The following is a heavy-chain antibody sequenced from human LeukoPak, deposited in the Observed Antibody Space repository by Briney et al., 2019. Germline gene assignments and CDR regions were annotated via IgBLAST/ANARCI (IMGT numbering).Heavy chain of an antibody. CDR3: ATTVGYCSGGSCYGWFDP. J-gene: IGHJ5*02. D-gene: IGHD2-15*01. CDR1: GGSFSGYY. CDR2: INHSGST. Sequence: SETLSLTCAVYGGSFSGYYWSWIRQPPGKGLEWIGEINHSGSTNYNPSLKSRITISVDTSKNQFSLKLSSVTAADTAVYYCATTVGYCSGGSCYGWFDPWGQGTLVTVSS. V-gene: IGHV4-34*01.